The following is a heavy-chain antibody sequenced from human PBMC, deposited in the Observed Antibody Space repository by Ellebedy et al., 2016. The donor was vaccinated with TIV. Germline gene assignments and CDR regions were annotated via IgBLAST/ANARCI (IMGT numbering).Heavy chain of an antibody. Sequence: AASVKVSCKASGYTFTSYAIHWVRQAPGQRLEWMGWINAGNGNTKYSQNFQGRVTMTRDTSTSTVYMELSSLRSEDTAVYYCVSPHSPSRRWELLRPHYYYGMDVWGQGTTVTVSS. CDR2: INAGNGNT. CDR3: VSPHSPSRRWELLRPHYYYGMDV. CDR1: GYTFTSYA. J-gene: IGHJ6*02. V-gene: IGHV1-3*01. D-gene: IGHD1-26*01.